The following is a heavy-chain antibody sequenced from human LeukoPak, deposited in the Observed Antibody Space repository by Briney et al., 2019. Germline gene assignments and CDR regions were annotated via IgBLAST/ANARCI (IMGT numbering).Heavy chain of an antibody. CDR2: VYRTGTT. D-gene: IGHD3-10*01. J-gene: IGHJ5*02. CDR3: AKDSGSFGWFDP. CDR1: GYSISTGYY. V-gene: IGHV4-38-2*02. Sequence: PSETLSLTCAVSGYSISTGYYWGWIRQPPGKGLEWIGSVYRTGTTYYNPSLKSRVTISMDKSKNEVSLKMTSVTAADTAVYYCAKDSGSFGWFDPWGQGTLVSVSS.